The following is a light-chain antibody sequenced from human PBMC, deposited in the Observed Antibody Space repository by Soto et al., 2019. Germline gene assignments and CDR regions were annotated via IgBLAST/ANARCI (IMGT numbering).Light chain of an antibody. V-gene: IGLV1-40*01. Sequence: QSVLTQPPSVSGAPGQRVTISCTGSSANIGAAYNVDWYQQLPGTAPKLLIYGNNSRPSGVPARLSGSKSGTSASLAIAGLQAEDEGDYYCQSYDSSLSGYVFGTGTKVTVL. CDR2: GNN. J-gene: IGLJ1*01. CDR3: QSYDSSLSGYV. CDR1: SANIGAAYN.